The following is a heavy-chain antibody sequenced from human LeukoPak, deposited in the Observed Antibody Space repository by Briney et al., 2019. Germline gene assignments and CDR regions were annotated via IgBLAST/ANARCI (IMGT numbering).Heavy chain of an antibody. D-gene: IGHD5-18*01. CDR1: GGSMTTHH. CDR3: TTIKRGNIFGYFDF. J-gene: IGHJ4*02. CDR2: VFDSGRT. V-gene: IGHV4-59*11. Sequence: SETLSLTCTVSGGSMTTHHWNWIRQTPGKGLEWIGYVFDSGRTKENPSLKSRVTLSADTSKNQLSLRLSSVTAADTAVYYWTTIKRGNIFGYFDFWGQGILVTVSS.